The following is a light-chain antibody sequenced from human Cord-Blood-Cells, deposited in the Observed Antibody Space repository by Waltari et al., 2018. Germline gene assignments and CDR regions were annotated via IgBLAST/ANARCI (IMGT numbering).Light chain of an antibody. CDR1: QSVSSY. CDR2: DAS. CDR3: QQRSNWPYT. J-gene: IGKJ2*01. V-gene: IGKV3-11*01. Sequence: DIVLTLSLAPLPLPPGGRATPSCRASQSVSSYIAWYQQKHGQAPRLRIYDASNRATGIPARFSGSGSGTDFTLTISSLEPEDFAVYYCQQRSNWPYTFGQGTKLEIK.